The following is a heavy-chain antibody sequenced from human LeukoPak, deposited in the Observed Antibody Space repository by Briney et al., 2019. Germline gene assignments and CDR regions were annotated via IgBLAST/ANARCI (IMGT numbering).Heavy chain of an antibody. CDR2: INPNSGGA. Sequence: ASVKVSCKASGYTFTGYYMHWVRQAPGQGLEWMGRINPNSGGANYAQKFQGRVTMTRDTSISTAYMELSRLRSDDTAVYYCARDWLWLPEDYWGQGTLVTVSS. CDR3: ARDWLWLPEDY. J-gene: IGHJ4*02. D-gene: IGHD5-18*01. V-gene: IGHV1-2*06. CDR1: GYTFTGYY.